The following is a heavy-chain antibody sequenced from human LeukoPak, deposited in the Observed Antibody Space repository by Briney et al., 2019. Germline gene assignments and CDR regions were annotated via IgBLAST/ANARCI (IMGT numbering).Heavy chain of an antibody. V-gene: IGHV3-23*01. Sequence: PGGSLRLSCAASGLTFSSFAMSWVRRAPGKGLEWVSAISYSGGATYYADSVKGRFTISRANSDNALYLQINSLRAEDTAVCYCAKHYSSGTYYNYFDYWGQGTLVTVSS. CDR2: ISYSGGAT. CDR3: AKHYSSGTYYNYFDY. CDR1: GLTFSSFA. J-gene: IGHJ4*02. D-gene: IGHD3-10*01.